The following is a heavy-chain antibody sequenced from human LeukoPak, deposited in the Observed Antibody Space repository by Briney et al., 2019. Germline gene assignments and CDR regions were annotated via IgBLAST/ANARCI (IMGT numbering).Heavy chain of an antibody. CDR1: GFTFSNYA. J-gene: IGHJ4*02. V-gene: IGHV3-30-3*01. CDR2: ISYDGSNK. D-gene: IGHD2-21*01. Sequence: GGSLRLSCAASGFTFSNYAMHWVRQAPGKGLEWVAVISYDGSNKYYADSVKGRFTISRDNSKNTLYLQMNSLRAEDTAVYYCARAAYGRLAGYFDYWGQGTLVTVSS. CDR3: ARAAYGRLAGYFDY.